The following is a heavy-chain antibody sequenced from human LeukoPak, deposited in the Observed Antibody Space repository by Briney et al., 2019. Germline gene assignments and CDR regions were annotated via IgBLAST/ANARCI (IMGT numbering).Heavy chain of an antibody. CDR1: GFTFSDYY. CDR2: ISSTASTI. V-gene: IGHV3-11*01. J-gene: IGHJ3*02. Sequence: GGSLRLSRAASGFTFSDYYMSWIRQAPGKGLEWVSFISSTASTIYYADSMKGRFTISRDNAKNSVYLQMNSLRAEDTAVYFCARGLGYCSGGSCPRRAFDIWGQGTVVTVSS. D-gene: IGHD2-15*01. CDR3: ARGLGYCSGGSCPRRAFDI.